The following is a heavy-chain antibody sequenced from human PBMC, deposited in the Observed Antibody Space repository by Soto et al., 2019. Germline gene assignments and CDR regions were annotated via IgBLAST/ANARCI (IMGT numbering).Heavy chain of an antibody. J-gene: IGHJ6*02. CDR2: ISGSGGST. D-gene: IGHD3-3*01. CDR1: GFTFSSYA. V-gene: IGHV3-23*01. CDR3: ARHYDFWSGDYYYYGMDV. Sequence: GGSLRLSCAASGFTFSSYAMSWVRQAPGKGLEWVSAISGSGGSTYYADSVKGRFTISRDNSKNTLYLQMNSLRAEDTAVYYCARHYDFWSGDYYYYGMDVWGQGTTVTVSS.